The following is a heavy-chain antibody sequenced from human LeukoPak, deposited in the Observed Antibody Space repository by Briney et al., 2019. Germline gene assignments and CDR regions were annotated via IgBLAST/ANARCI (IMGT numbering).Heavy chain of an antibody. Sequence: GGSLRLSCAPSGFTFSSYGMHWVRQAPGKGLKWVAFIRYDGSNKYYADSVKGRFTISRDNSKNTLYLQMNSLRDEDTAVYYCAKVKPRYFDWFDENYFDYWGQGTLVTVFS. J-gene: IGHJ4*02. CDR3: AKVKPRYFDWFDENYFDY. CDR2: IRYDGSNK. D-gene: IGHD3-9*01. V-gene: IGHV3-30*02. CDR1: GFTFSSYG.